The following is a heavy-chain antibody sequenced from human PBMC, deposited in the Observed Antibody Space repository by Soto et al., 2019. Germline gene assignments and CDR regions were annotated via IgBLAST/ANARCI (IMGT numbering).Heavy chain of an antibody. V-gene: IGHV3-30*14. CDR3: ANEVDVAFSSLQYGMDV. CDR2: ISYDGTYK. D-gene: IGHD5-12*01. Sequence: GGSLRLSCAASGFTFNNFAMHWVRQAPGKGLEWVAFISYDGTYKYYADSVRDRFTVYRDNSKSTLFLQMNSLKFEDTAVYVCANEVDVAFSSLQYGMDVWGQGTTVTVSS. J-gene: IGHJ6*02. CDR1: GFTFNNFA.